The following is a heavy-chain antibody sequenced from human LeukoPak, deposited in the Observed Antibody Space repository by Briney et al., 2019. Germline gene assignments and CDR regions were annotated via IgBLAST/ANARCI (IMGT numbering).Heavy chain of an antibody. CDR1: GFTFSDYY. CDR3: AEDPTYYYYYYMDV. CDR2: ISSSGSTI. D-gene: IGHD4-11*01. Sequence: GGSLRLSCIASGFTFSDYYMSWIRQAPGKGLEWVSYISSSGSTIYYADSVKGRFTISRDNAKNSLYLQMNSLRAEDTAVYYCAEDPTYYYYYYMDVWGKGTTVTVSS. V-gene: IGHV3-11*01. J-gene: IGHJ6*03.